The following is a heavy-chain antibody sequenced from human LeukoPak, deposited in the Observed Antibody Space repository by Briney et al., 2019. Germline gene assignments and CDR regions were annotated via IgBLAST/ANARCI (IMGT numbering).Heavy chain of an antibody. CDR3: ARDPSTYYYGSGSPVPTYYYGMDV. CDR1: GFTFSSYS. Sequence: GGSLRLSCAASGFTFSSYSMNWVRQAPGKGLEWVSSISSSSSYIYYADSVKGRFTISRDNAKKSLYLQMNSLRAEDTAVYYCARDPSTYYYGSGSPVPTYYYGMDVWGQGTTVTVSS. V-gene: IGHV3-21*01. D-gene: IGHD3-10*01. J-gene: IGHJ6*02. CDR2: ISSSSSYI.